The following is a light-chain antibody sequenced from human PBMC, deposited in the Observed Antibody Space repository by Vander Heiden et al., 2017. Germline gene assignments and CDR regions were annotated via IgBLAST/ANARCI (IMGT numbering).Light chain of an antibody. CDR2: AAS. CDR1: QGISSS. CDR3: QHLNGYPLS. V-gene: IGKV1-9*01. Sequence: DIQLTQSPSFLSASVGDRVTITFRASQGISSSLAWDQQKPEKAPRLLIYAASTLQSGVPSRFSGSGSGTEFTLTISSLQPEDFATYYCQHLNGYPLSFGGGTKVEIK. J-gene: IGKJ4*01.